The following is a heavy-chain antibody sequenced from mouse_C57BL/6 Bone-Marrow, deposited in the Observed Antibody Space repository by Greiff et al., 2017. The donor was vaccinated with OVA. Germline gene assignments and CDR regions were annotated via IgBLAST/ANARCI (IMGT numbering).Heavy chain of an antibody. CDR3: TRRSWVYFDY. D-gene: IGHD4-1*01. CDR2: KDPRNSEN. V-gene: IGHV1-5*01. CDR1: VFTFPPSC. Sequence: VPLQPSGSVLSRPGASVPLSFTSSVFTFPPSCLLGVKQRTEQGLKRKGAKDPRNSENRYNQKFKGKAKMTAVTSASTAYMELSSLTNEDSAVYYCTRRSWVYFDYWGQGTTLTVSS. J-gene: IGHJ2*01.